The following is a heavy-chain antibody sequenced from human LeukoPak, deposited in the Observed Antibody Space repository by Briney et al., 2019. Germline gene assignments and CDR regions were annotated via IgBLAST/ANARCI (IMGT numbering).Heavy chain of an antibody. CDR2: IKQDGSEK. CDR3: ARDSASNGYYYVAEYFST. V-gene: IGHV3-7*01. D-gene: IGHD3-22*01. CDR1: GFTFSSYW. Sequence: GGSLRLSCAASGFTFSSYWMSWVRQAPGKGLEWVANIKQDGSEKYYVDSVKGRFTISRDNAKNSLYLQMNSLRAEDTAVYYCARDSASNGYYYVAEYFSTGAKAPWSPSPQ. J-gene: IGHJ1*01.